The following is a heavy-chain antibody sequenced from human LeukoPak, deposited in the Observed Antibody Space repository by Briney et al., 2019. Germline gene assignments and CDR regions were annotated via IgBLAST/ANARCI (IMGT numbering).Heavy chain of an antibody. V-gene: IGHV3-30*04. CDR3: ARVGRGRAVRGVFFDY. Sequence: VQPGRSLRLSCAASGFTFSSYAMHWVRQAPGKGLEWVAIISYDGSNKYYADSVKGRFTISRDNSNNTLYLQMNSLRTENTAVFYCARVGRGRAVRGVFFDYWGQGTLVTVSS. D-gene: IGHD3-10*01. J-gene: IGHJ4*02. CDR2: ISYDGSNK. CDR1: GFTFSSYA.